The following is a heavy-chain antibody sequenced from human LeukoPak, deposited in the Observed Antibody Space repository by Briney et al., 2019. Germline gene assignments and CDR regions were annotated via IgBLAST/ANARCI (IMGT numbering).Heavy chain of an antibody. CDR1: GGSISSDIYY. Sequence: SETLSLTCTVSGGSISSDIYYWGWIRQPPGKGLEWIGSIYYSGTTYYNPSLKSRVTISVDTSKNQFSLKLSSVTAADTAVYYCARDKMVRGVITNGMDVWGQGTTVTVSS. CDR3: ARDKMVRGVITNGMDV. V-gene: IGHV4-39*07. CDR2: IYYSGTT. D-gene: IGHD3-10*01. J-gene: IGHJ6*02.